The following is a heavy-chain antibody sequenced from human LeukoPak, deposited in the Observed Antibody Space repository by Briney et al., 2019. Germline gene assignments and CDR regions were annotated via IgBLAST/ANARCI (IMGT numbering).Heavy chain of an antibody. CDR3: ARDVSVTSFDY. Sequence: VALVKVSCKASGYTFTSYYMHWVRQAPGQGLEWMGIINPSGGSTSYAQKFQGRVTMTRDASTSTVYMELSSLRSEDTAVYYCARDVSVTSFDYWGQGTLVTVSS. V-gene: IGHV1-46*03. CDR1: GYTFTSYY. CDR2: INPSGGST. D-gene: IGHD4-17*01. J-gene: IGHJ4*02.